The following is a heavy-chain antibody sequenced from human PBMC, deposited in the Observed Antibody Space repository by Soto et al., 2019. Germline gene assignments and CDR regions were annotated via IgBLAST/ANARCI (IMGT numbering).Heavy chain of an antibody. CDR3: AQSDYYDSSGYHAFDY. J-gene: IGHJ4*02. CDR1: GYTFTSYG. D-gene: IGHD3-22*01. Sequence: ASVKFSCKASGYTFTSYGISWVRQAPGQGLEWMGWISAYNGNTNYAQKFQGRVTITADKSTSTAYMELSSLRSEDTAVYYCAQSDYYDSSGYHAFDYWGQGTLVTVSS. CDR2: ISAYNGNT. V-gene: IGHV1-18*04.